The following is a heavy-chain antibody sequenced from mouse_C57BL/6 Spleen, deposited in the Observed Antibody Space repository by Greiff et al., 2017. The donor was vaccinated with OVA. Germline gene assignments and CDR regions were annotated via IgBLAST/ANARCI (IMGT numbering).Heavy chain of an antibody. CDR3: TRGPYYYAMDY. CDR1: GYTFTDYE. CDR2: IDPETGGT. J-gene: IGHJ4*01. Sequence: QVQLQQSGAALVRPGASVTLSCKASGYTFTDYEMHWVKQTPVHGLEWIGAIDPETGGTAYNQKFKGKAILTADKSSSTAYMELRSLTSEDSAVYYCTRGPYYYAMDYWGQGTSVTVSS. V-gene: IGHV1-15*01.